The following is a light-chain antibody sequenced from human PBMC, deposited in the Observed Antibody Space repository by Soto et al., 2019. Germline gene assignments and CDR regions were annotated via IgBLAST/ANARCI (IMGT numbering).Light chain of an antibody. J-gene: IGLJ2*01. CDR2: EVR. CDR3: SSFTSKSTLI. Sequence: QSALTQPASVSGSPGQSITISCAGTIRDVGAYNLVSWYQQYPGRAPQLILYEVRNRPSGISFRFSGFKSGNTASLTISGLQAEDEADYYSSSFTSKSTLIFGGGTKLNVL. CDR1: IRDVGAYNL. V-gene: IGLV2-14*01.